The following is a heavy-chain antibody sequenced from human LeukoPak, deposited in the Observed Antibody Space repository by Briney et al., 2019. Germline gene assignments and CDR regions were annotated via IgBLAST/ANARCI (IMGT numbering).Heavy chain of an antibody. CDR1: GGTFSSYA. V-gene: IGHV1-69*13. D-gene: IGHD3-10*01. Sequence: SVKVSCKASGGTFSSYAISWVRQAPGQGLEWMGGIIPIFGTANYAQKFQGRVTTTADESTSTAYMELSSLRSEDTAVYYCTTDSLWFGHYYNMDVWGQGTTVTVSS. CDR2: IIPIFGTA. CDR3: TTDSLWFGHYYNMDV. J-gene: IGHJ6*02.